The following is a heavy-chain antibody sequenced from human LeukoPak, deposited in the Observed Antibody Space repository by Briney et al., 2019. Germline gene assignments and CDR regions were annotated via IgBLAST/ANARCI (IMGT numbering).Heavy chain of an antibody. CDR1: GGSFSGYY. CDR2: FNLIGST. J-gene: IGHJ5*02. V-gene: IGHV4-34*01. D-gene: IGHD2-2*01. Sequence: TSETLSLTCAVYGGSFSGYYWGGIARPPGKGWGGIGEFNLIGSTNYNPSLKSRVTISVDTSKNQFSLKLSSVTAADTAVYYCARGLVVVVVPAAISYNWFDPWGQGTLVTVSS. CDR3: ARGLVVVVVPAAISYNWFDP.